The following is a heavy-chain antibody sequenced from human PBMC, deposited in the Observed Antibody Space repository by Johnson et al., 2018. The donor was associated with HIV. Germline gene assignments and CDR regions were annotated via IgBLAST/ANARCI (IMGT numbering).Heavy chain of an antibody. D-gene: IGHD5-18*01. CDR2: ISYNEDKK. Sequence: QVQLVESGGGVVQPGKSLRLSCAASGFTFRTFPMHWVRQAPGKGLEWMAFISYNEDKKYYADSVKCRFTISRDSSKNILYLQMNSRRAEDTATYYCARLPSGYNRDSFNIWGQGTMVTVSS. CDR3: ARLPSGYNRDSFNI. CDR1: GFTFRTFP. J-gene: IGHJ3*02. V-gene: IGHV3-30*04.